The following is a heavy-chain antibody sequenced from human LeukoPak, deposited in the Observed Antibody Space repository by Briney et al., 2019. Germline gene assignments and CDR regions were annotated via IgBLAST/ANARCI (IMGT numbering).Heavy chain of an antibody. V-gene: IGHV4-30-2*01. J-gene: IGHJ4*02. CDR2: IYHSGST. CDR1: GGSISSGGYS. CDR3: ARHLRGGATPDY. D-gene: IGHD1-26*01. Sequence: SETLSLTCAVSGGSISSGGYSWNWIRQPPGKGLEWIGYIYHSGSTYYNPSLKSRVTISVDTSKNQFSLKLSSVTAADTAVYYCARHLRGGATPDYWGQGTLVTVSS.